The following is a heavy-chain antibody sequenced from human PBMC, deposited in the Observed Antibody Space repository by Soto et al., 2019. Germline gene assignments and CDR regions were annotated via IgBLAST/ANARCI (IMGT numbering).Heavy chain of an antibody. V-gene: IGHV1-18*01. D-gene: IGHD5-12*01. CDR3: ARWSGWVDIVATIYYYYGMDV. Sequence: QVQLVQSGAEVKKPGASVKVSCKASGYSFTSYGISWVRQAPGQGLEWMGWISAYNGNTIYAQKLQGRVTMTTDTSTSTAYMELRSLRSDDTAVYCCARWSGWVDIVATIYYYYGMDVWGQGTTVTVSS. J-gene: IGHJ6*02. CDR2: ISAYNGNT. CDR1: GYSFTSYG.